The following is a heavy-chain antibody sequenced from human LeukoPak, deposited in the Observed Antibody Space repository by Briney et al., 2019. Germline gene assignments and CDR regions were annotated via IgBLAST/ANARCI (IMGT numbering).Heavy chain of an antibody. V-gene: IGHV3-11*01. CDR1: GFSFRDFY. CDR2: ITRSGSTI. J-gene: IGHJ3*02. Sequence: GGSLRLSCAASGFSFRDFYMSWLRQAPGKGLEWLSYITRSGSTIYYADSVKGRFTISRDNAKNSLYLQMNSLRAEDTAVYYCAGTRELSSAFDIWGQGTMVTVSP. CDR3: AGTRELSSAFDI. D-gene: IGHD1-26*01.